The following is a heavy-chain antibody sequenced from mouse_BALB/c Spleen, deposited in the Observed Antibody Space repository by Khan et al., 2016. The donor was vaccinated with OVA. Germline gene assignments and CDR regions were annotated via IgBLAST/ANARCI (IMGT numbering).Heavy chain of an antibody. CDR3: TKVGYSSFDY. Sequence: VQLKQSGTVLARPGASVKMSCKASGYSFTSYLIHWVKQRPGQGLEWIGDIYPGNSDTSYNQKFKDKAKLTAGTSASTAYMALSSLPNEDSAVYYSTKVGYSSFDYWGQGTLVTVSA. CDR1: GYSFTSYL. V-gene: IGHV1-5*01. CDR2: IYPGNSDT. D-gene: IGHD1-3*01. J-gene: IGHJ3*01.